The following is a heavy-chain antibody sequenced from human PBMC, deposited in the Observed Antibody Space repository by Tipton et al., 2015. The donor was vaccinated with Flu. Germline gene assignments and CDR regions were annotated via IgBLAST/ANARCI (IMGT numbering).Heavy chain of an antibody. CDR3: ARGTGYCSSTSCFHGMDL. V-gene: IGHV6-1*01. D-gene: IGHD2-2*01. CDR1: GDSVSSNSAA. Sequence: GLVKPSQTLSLTCAISGDSVSSNSAAWNWIRQSPSRGLEWLGRTYYRSKWYNDYAVSVKSRITINPDTSKNQFSLQLNSVTPEDTAVYYCARGTGYCSSTSCFHGMDLWGQGTTVTVSS. CDR2: TYYRSKWYN. J-gene: IGHJ6*02.